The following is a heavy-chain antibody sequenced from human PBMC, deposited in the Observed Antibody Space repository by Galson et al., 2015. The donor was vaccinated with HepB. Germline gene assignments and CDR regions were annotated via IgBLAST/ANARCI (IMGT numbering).Heavy chain of an antibody. CDR3: AREYCSGVSCYSERFDP. V-gene: IGHV6-1*01. CDR2: TYYRSKWYS. Sequence: CAISGDSVSSNSAAWNWIRQSPSRGLEWLGRTYYRSKWYSDYAVSVKSRITINPDTSKNQFSLQLNSVTPEDTAVYYCAREYCSGVSCYSERFDPWGQGALVPGSS. J-gene: IGHJ5*02. CDR1: GDSVSSNSAA. D-gene: IGHD2-15*01.